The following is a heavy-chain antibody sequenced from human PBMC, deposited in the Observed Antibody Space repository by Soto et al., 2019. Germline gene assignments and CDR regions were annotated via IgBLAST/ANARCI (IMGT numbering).Heavy chain of an antibody. CDR3: ARMETFGSLNWFDS. Sequence: ASVKVSCKASGYSFTNNDVSWVRQATGQGLEWMGWMNPGSGDTGYAQKFQGRVTMTRDISIATAYMELNNLRSDDTAIYYCARMETFGSLNWFDSSGQGTLVTVSS. J-gene: IGHJ5*01. CDR1: GYSFTNND. V-gene: IGHV1-8*01. CDR2: MNPGSGDT. D-gene: IGHD3-16*01.